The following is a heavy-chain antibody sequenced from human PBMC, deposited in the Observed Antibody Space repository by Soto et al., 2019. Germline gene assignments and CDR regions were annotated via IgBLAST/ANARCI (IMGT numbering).Heavy chain of an antibody. V-gene: IGHV3-49*04. Sequence: EVQLVESGGGLVQPGRSLRLSCTASGFTFSDYAMNWVRQAPGKGLEWVAFVRGTPSSGTTEYAASVKGRFTISRDDSKNSLYLQMNSLKTEDTAVYYCARGYCSNGVCYRYIDLWGRGTLVTVSS. D-gene: IGHD2-8*01. CDR1: GFTFSDYA. CDR3: ARGYCSNGVCYRYIDL. CDR2: VRGTPSSGTT. J-gene: IGHJ2*01.